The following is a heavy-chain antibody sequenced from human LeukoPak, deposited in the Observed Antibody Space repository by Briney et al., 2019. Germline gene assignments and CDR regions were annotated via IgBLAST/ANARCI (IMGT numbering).Heavy chain of an antibody. CDR1: GYTFTGYY. Sequence: GASVKVSCKASGYTFTGYYMHWVRQAPGQGLELMGRINPNSGGTNYAQKFQGRVTMTRDTAISTAYMELSKLLTDDTAVFYCSGGGPSATVFGGADYWGQGTLVTVSS. D-gene: IGHD3-3*01. CDR3: SGGGPSATVFGGADY. V-gene: IGHV1-2*06. CDR2: INPNSGGT. J-gene: IGHJ4*02.